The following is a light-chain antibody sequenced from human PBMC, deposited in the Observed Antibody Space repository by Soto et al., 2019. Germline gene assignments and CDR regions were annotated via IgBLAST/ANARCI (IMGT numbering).Light chain of an antibody. J-gene: IGKJ4*01. CDR2: GAS. V-gene: IGKV3-20*01. CDR1: QSVGSNY. CDR3: QQYGSAPST. Sequence: EIVLTQSPGTLSLSPGDRATLSCRASQSVGSNYLAWYQQKPGQAPRLLIYGASNRATGIPDTFSGSGSGTDFTLTISRLEPEGFAVYYCQQYGSAPSTFGGGTKVEIK.